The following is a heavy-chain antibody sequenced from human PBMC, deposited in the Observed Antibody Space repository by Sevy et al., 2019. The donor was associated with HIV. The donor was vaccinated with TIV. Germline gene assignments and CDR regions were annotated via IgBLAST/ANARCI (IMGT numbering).Heavy chain of an antibody. CDR3: VRSQWLVWDAFDI. CDR2: ISGGGGST. J-gene: IGHJ3*02. D-gene: IGHD6-19*01. CDR1: GFTFSSYA. V-gene: IGHV3-23*01. Sequence: GGSLRLSCAASGFTFSSYAMSWVRQAPGKGLEWVSAISGGGGSTDYADSVKGRFTISRANSKNTLYLQMNSLGAEDTAVYYCVRSQWLVWDAFDIWGQGTMVTVSS.